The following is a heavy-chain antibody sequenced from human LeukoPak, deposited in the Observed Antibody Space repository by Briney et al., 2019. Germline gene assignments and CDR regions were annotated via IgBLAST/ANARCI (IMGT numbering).Heavy chain of an antibody. Sequence: SETLSLTCTVSGGSVSSGTYYWSWIRQPPGKGLEWIGYIYYSGSTNYIPSLKSRVTISVDTSKNQFSLKLSSVTAADTAAYYCARDRVRGNSNPFFDYWGQGTLVTVSS. D-gene: IGHD4-11*01. CDR3: ARDRVRGNSNPFFDY. CDR2: IYYSGST. J-gene: IGHJ4*02. CDR1: GGSVSSGTYY. V-gene: IGHV4-61*01.